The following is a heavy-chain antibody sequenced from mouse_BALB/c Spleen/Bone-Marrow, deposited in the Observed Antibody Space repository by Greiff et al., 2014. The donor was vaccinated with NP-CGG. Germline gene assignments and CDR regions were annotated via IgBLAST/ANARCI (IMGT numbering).Heavy chain of an antibody. CDR2: IYPSDSYT. CDR1: GYTFTSYW. J-gene: IGHJ4*01. D-gene: IGHD2-10*02. Sequence: VQLEESGAELVRPGASVKVSCKASGYTFTSYWIQWVKQRPGQGLEWIGNIYPSDSYTNYNQNFKDKATLTVDKSSSTAYMQLSSPEAEDSAVYDCTRQYGNYYALDYWGQGTSVTVSA. CDR3: TRQYGNYYALDY. V-gene: IGHV1-69*02.